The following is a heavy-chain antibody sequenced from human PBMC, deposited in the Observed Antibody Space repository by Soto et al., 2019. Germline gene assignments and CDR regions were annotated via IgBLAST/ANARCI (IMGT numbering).Heavy chain of an antibody. Sequence: GGSLRLSCAASGFTFSSYAMHWVRQAPGKGLEWVAVISYDGSNKYYADSVKGRFTISRDNSKNTLYLQMNSLRAEDTAVYYCARERMSYGSGSYSTISYGMDVWGQGTTVTVSS. CDR2: ISYDGSNK. J-gene: IGHJ6*02. D-gene: IGHD3-10*01. CDR3: ARERMSYGSGSYSTISYGMDV. CDR1: GFTFSSYA. V-gene: IGHV3-30-3*01.